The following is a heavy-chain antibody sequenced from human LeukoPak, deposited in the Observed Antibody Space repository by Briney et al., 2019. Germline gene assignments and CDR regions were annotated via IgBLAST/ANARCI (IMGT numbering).Heavy chain of an antibody. CDR2: INPSRDST. J-gene: IGHJ4*02. CDR3: ASVLYCGADCYSGRYFFDY. D-gene: IGHD2-21*02. CDR1: GYTFTSYD. Sequence: GASVKVSCKASGYTFTSYDMHWVRQAPGQGLEWMGIINPSRDSTSYAQKFQGRVTMTRDTSTSTVYMELSSLRSEDTAVYYCASVLYCGADCYSGRYFFDYWGQGTLVTVSS. V-gene: IGHV1-46*01.